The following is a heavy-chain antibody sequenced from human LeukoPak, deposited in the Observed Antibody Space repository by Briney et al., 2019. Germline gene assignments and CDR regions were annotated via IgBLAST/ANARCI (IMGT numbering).Heavy chain of an antibody. D-gene: IGHD3-22*01. CDR2: IYTSGST. CDR3: ARDRWDSSGYYYSWFDP. V-gene: IGHV4-4*07. J-gene: IGHJ5*02. CDR1: GGSISSYY. Sequence: ETLSLTCTVSGGSISSYYWSWIRQPTGKGLEWIGRIYTSGSTNYNPSLKSRVTMSVDTSKNQFSLKLSSVTAADTAVYYCARDRWDSSGYYYSWFDPWGQGTLVTVSS.